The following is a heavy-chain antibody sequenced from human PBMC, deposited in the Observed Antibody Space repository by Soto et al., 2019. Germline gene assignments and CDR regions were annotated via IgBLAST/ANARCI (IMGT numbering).Heavy chain of an antibody. CDR3: ARNRVPVSDDYESTGYDRAWDA. CDR1: CGSISSYY. J-gene: IGHJ3*01. D-gene: IGHD3-22*01. Sequence: SEPLSLTCTVSCGSISSYYWSWIRQPPGKGLEWIGYIYYSGSTNYNPSLKSRVTISVDTSKNQFSLKLRSVTAADTAVYYCARNRVPVSDDYESTGYDRAWDAWGLGKMVT. CDR2: IYYSGST. V-gene: IGHV4-59*01.